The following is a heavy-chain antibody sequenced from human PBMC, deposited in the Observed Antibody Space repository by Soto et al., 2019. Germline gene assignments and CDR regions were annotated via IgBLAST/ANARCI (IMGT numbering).Heavy chain of an antibody. D-gene: IGHD5-12*01. CDR2: IYYSGST. CDR1: GGSISSYY. Sequence: SETLSLTCTVSGGSISSYYWSWIRQPPGKGLEWIGYIYYSGSTNYNPSLKSRVTISVDTSKNQFSLKLSSVTAADTAVYYCARGVATTTSDYYYYYMDVWGKGTTVTVSS. V-gene: IGHV4-59*08. CDR3: ARGVATTTSDYYYYYMDV. J-gene: IGHJ6*03.